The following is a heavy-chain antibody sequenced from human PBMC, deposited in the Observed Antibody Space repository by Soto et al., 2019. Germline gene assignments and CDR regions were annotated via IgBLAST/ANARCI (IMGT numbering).Heavy chain of an antibody. D-gene: IGHD6-19*01. CDR2: INHSGST. CDR1: GGSFSGYY. CDR3: ARGRAVAGTGGWLDP. Sequence: QVQLQQWGAGLLKPSETLSLTCAVYGGSFSGYYWSWIRQPPGKGLEWIGEINHSGSTNYNPSLKSRVTISVDTSKNQFSLKLSSVTAADTAVYYCARGRAVAGTGGWLDPWGQGTLVTVSS. J-gene: IGHJ5*02. V-gene: IGHV4-34*01.